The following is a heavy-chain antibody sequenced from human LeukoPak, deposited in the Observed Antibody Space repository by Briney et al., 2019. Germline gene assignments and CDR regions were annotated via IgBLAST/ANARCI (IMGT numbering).Heavy chain of an antibody. CDR1: GFSFSRYR. Sequence: GGSLRLSCAASGFSFSRYRMTWVRQAPGKGLEWVSHISISSSTTYYADSVKGRFTISRDNAKNSLYLQMNSLRAEDTAVYYCARGGRLTPYFDYWGQGTLVTVSS. V-gene: IGHV3-48*01. CDR3: ARGGRLTPYFDY. CDR2: ISISSSTT. D-gene: IGHD2-15*01. J-gene: IGHJ4*02.